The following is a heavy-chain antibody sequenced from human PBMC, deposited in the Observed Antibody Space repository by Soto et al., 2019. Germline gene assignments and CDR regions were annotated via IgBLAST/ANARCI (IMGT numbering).Heavy chain of an antibody. Sequence: SETLSLTCTVSGGSISNYFCNWIRQPAGKGLEWIGRIDNSGSTNYNPSLKSRITMSADTSRNQFSLKLNSVTAADTAVYYCARGGQDFWSGPFDYWGQGALVTSPQ. CDR3: ARGGQDFWSGPFDY. D-gene: IGHD3-3*01. J-gene: IGHJ4*02. V-gene: IGHV4-4*07. CDR1: GGSISNYF. CDR2: IDNSGST.